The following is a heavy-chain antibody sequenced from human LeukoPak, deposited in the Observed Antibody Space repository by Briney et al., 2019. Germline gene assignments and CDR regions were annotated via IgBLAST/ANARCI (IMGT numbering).Heavy chain of an antibody. V-gene: IGHV4-39*01. J-gene: IGHJ4*02. CDR2: IYYSGST. CDR1: GGSISSSSYY. CDR3: ASLTRMTTPDY. Sequence: SETLSLTCTVSGGSISSSSYYWGWIRQPPGKGLEWIGSIYYSGSTYYNPSLKSRVTISVDTSKNQFSLKLSSVTAADTAVYYCASLTRMTTPDYWGQGTLVTVSS. D-gene: IGHD4-11*01.